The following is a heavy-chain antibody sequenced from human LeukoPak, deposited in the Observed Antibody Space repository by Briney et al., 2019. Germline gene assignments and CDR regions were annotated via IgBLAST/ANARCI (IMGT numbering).Heavy chain of an antibody. V-gene: IGHV3-53*01. CDR3: ARVRGLPRYFDY. D-gene: IGHD5-12*01. CDR2: IYSGGST. Sequence: QPGGSLRLSCAASGFTVSSNYMSWVRQAPGRGLEWVSVIYSGGSTYYADSVKGRFTISRDNPKNTLYLQMNSLTAEDTAVYYCARVRGLPRYFDYWGQGTLVTASS. J-gene: IGHJ4*02. CDR1: GFTVSSNY.